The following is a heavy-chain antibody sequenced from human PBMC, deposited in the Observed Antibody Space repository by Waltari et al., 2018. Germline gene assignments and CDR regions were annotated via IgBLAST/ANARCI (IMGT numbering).Heavy chain of an antibody. CDR1: GDTFPSCA. V-gene: IGHV1-8*01. Sequence: QVPLVQSGAEVKKPGASVKVSCKASGDTFPSCAINWVGQASGQGPEWMGWMNPKSGNTNYAQKFLGRVTMTMDISVNTAYMELSSLTSEDTAVYYCAAEKWERQGGYYYFGMDVWGQGTTVTVSS. CDR2: MNPKSGNT. CDR3: AAEKWERQGGYYYFGMDV. D-gene: IGHD1-26*01. J-gene: IGHJ6*02.